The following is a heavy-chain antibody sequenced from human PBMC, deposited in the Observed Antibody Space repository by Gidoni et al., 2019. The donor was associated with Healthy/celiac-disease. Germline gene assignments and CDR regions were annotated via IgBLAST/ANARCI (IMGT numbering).Heavy chain of an antibody. CDR1: GFTFRDYY. CDR2: ISSSSSII. Sequence: QVQLVESWGGLVKPGGALRLSCAASGFTFRDYYMHWIRQAPGKGLEWFSYISSSSSIIYYVDSVKGRFTISRDNAKNALYLQMNSLRAEDTAVYYCARGEGPGYWGQGTLVTVSS. J-gene: IGHJ4*02. V-gene: IGHV3-11*01. CDR3: ARGEGPGY.